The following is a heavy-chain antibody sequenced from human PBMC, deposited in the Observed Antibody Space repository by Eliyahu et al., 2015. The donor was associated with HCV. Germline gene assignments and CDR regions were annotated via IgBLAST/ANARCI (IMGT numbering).Heavy chain of an antibody. J-gene: IGHJ3*02. V-gene: IGHV4-61*02. CDR1: GGSIXSGXYY. Sequence: QVQLQESGPGLVKPSQTLSLTCXVSGGSIXSGXYYWSWIRQPAGKGLEWIGRIYTSGSTNYNPSLKSRVTISVDTSKNQFSLKLSSVTAADTAVYYCAREAILGSGWSNDAFDIWGQGTMVTVSS. CDR2: IYTSGST. D-gene: IGHD6-19*01. CDR3: AREAILGSGWSNDAFDI.